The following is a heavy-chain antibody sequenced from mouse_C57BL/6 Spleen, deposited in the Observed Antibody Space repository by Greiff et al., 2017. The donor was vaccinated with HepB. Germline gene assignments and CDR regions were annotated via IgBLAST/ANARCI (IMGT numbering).Heavy chain of an antibody. CDR1: GYTFTNYW. D-gene: IGHD1-1*01. Sequence: QVQLQQSGAELVRPGTSVKMSCKASGYTFTNYWIGWAKQRPGHGLEWIGDIYPGGGYTNYNEKFKGKTTLTADKSSSTAYMQFSSLTSEDSAIYYCARLDTTVVATGAMDYWGQGTSVTVSS. V-gene: IGHV1-63*01. CDR3: ARLDTTVVATGAMDY. CDR2: IYPGGGYT. J-gene: IGHJ4*01.